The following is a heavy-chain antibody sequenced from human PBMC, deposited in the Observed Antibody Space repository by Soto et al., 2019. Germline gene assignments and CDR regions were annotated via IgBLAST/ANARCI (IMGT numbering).Heavy chain of an antibody. CDR2: IIPIFGTA. CDR1: GGTFSSSA. J-gene: IGHJ6*02. D-gene: IGHD1-20*01. V-gene: IGHV1-69*01. Sequence: QVQLVQSGAEVKKPGSSVKVSCKASGGTFSSSAISWVRQAPGQGLEWMGGIIPIFGTANYAQKFQGRVTITADESTSTAYMELSSLRSEDTAVYYCARVQITGTGLRYYYGMDVWGQGTTVTVSS. CDR3: ARVQITGTGLRYYYGMDV.